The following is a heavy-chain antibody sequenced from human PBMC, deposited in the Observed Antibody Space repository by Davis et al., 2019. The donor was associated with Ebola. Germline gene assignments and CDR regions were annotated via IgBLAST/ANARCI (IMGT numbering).Heavy chain of an antibody. Sequence: GGSLRLSCAASGFTVSSNYMSWVRQAPGKGLEWVSVIYSGGSTYYADSVKGRFTISRHNSKNTLYLQMNSLRSDDTAVYYCARAITMVRPNNWFDPWGQGTLVTVSS. CDR2: IYSGGST. CDR3: ARAITMVRPNNWFDP. V-gene: IGHV3-53*04. D-gene: IGHD3-10*01. CDR1: GFTVSSNY. J-gene: IGHJ5*02.